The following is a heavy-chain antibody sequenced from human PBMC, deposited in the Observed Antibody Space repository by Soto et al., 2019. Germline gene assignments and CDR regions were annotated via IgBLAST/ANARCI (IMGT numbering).Heavy chain of an antibody. V-gene: IGHV4-31*03. D-gene: IGHD1-1*01. Sequence: SETLSLTCTVSGGSISSGGYYWSWIRQHPGKGLEWIGYTHYSGSAYYNPSLKSRVTISVDTSKNQFSLKLSSVTAADTAVYYCARDGSTNGVDVWGQGTTVTVSS. CDR1: GGSISSGGYY. J-gene: IGHJ6*02. CDR2: THYSGSA. CDR3: ARDGSTNGVDV.